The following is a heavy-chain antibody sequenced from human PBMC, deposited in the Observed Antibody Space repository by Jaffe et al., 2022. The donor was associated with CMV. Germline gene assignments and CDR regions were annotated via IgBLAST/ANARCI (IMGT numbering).Heavy chain of an antibody. CDR3: ARREITHLDV. CDR1: GGSLNDYY. Sequence: QVQLQESGPGLVKPSETLSLTCTVSGGSLNDYYWTWIRRPPGKGLEWIGFVYDSETTSYNPSLQSRVTISTDTSKNKVSLTLTSVTAADTAVYYCARREITHLDVWGKGTTVIVSS. D-gene: IGHD3-10*01. CDR2: VYDSETT. J-gene: IGHJ6*04. V-gene: IGHV4-59*08.